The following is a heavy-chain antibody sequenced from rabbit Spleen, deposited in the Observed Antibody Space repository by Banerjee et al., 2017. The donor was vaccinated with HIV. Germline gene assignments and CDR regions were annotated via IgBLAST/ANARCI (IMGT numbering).Heavy chain of an antibody. CDR1: GFSFISGYY. Sequence: QEQLVESGGDLVKPGASLTLTCTVSGFSFISGYYICWVRQAPGKGLEWIACIAAGSSGSTYYASWAKGRFTISKTSSTTVTLQMTSLTAADTATYFCARGSATMTMVITGYYLSLWGQGTLVTVS. J-gene: IGHJ3*01. V-gene: IGHV1S45*01. CDR2: IAAGSSGST. D-gene: IGHD2-1*01. CDR3: ARGSATMTMVITGYYLSL.